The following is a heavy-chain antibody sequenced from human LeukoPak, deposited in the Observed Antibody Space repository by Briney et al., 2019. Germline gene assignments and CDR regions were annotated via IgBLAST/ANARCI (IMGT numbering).Heavy chain of an antibody. J-gene: IGHJ4*02. D-gene: IGHD6-19*01. V-gene: IGHV3-23*01. CDR2: ISGSGGST. CDR1: GFTFSSYA. CDR3: AKVSSGWYLFNFDY. Sequence: GGSLRLTCAASGFTFSSYAMTWVRQAPGEGLEWVSAISGSGGSTYYADSVKGRFTISRDNSKNTLHLQMNSLRAEDTAVYYCAKVSSGWYLFNFDYWGQGTLVTVSS.